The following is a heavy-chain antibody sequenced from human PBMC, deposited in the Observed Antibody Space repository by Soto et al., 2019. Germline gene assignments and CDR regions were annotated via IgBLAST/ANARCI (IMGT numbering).Heavy chain of an antibody. CDR3: ARGISSSSTIDY. Sequence: LRLSCAASGFTFSSYAINWVRQAPGKGLEWVSGINNSGGSTYYADSVKGRFTISRDNSNNTLYLQMNSLRAEDTAVYYCARGISSSSTIDYWGQGTLVTVSS. CDR1: GFTFSSYA. CDR2: INNSGGST. D-gene: IGHD2-2*01. J-gene: IGHJ4*02. V-gene: IGHV3-23*01.